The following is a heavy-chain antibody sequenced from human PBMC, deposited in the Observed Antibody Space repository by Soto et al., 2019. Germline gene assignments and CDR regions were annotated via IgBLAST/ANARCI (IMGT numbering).Heavy chain of an antibody. J-gene: IGHJ4*02. CDR2: ISGSGGST. V-gene: IGHV3-23*01. CDR3: AKVVDNYDFWSGYYRSDY. Sequence: GGSRTLACAASGLSCTRWSMSCVRQAPGKGLEWVSAISGSGGSTYYADSVKGRFTISRDNSKNTLYLQMNSLRAEDTAVYYCAKVVDNYDFWSGYYRSDYWGQGTLVTVSS. D-gene: IGHD3-3*01. CDR1: GLSCTRWS.